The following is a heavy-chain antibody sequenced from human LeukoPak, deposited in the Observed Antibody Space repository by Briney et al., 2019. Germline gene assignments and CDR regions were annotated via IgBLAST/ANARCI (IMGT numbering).Heavy chain of an antibody. D-gene: IGHD6-13*01. V-gene: IGHV4-31*03. CDR3: ARTGYSTQNWFDP. CDR1: GGSISSGGYY. CDR2: IYYSGGT. J-gene: IGHJ5*02. Sequence: SETLSLTCTVSGGSISSGGYYWSWIRQHPGKGLEWIGYIYYSGGTYYNPSLKSRVTISVDTSKNQFSLKLSSVTAADTAVYYCARTGYSTQNWFDPWGQGTLVTVSS.